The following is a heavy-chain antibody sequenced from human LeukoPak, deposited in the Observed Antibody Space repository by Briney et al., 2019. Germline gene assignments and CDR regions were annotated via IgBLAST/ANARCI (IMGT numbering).Heavy chain of an antibody. J-gene: IGHJ4*02. Sequence: PGRSLRLSCAASGFTFSSYGMHWVRQAPGKGLEWVAVIWYDGSNKYYADSVKARFTISRDNAKNSLYLQMNSLRAEDTAVYHCARGVAAGRSKSYYFEYWGQGTLVTVSS. D-gene: IGHD6-13*01. CDR3: ARGVAAGRSKSYYFEY. CDR2: IWYDGSNK. CDR1: GFTFSSYG. V-gene: IGHV3-33*01.